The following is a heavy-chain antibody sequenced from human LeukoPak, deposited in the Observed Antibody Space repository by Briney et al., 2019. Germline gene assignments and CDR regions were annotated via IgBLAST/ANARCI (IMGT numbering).Heavy chain of an antibody. V-gene: IGHV4-59*08. J-gene: IGHJ2*01. D-gene: IGHD4-23*01. CDR3: ARHTPQTVVTPHWYFDL. Sequence: SETLSLTCTVSGGSISSYYWSWIRQPPGKGLEWIGYIYYSGSTNYNPSLKSRVTISVDTSKNQFSLKLSSVTAADTAVYYCARHTPQTVVTPHWYFDLWGRGTLVTVSS. CDR1: GGSISSYY. CDR2: IYYSGST.